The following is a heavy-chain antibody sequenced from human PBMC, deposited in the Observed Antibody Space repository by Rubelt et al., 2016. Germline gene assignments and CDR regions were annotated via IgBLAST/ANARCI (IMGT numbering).Heavy chain of an antibody. D-gene: IGHD5-24*01. V-gene: IGHV1-18*01. Sequence: QVQLVQSGAEVKKPGASVKVSCKASGYTFTSYGISWVRQAPGQGLEWMGWLSAYHGNTNSAQKFKGRVTRTTDTSTSTAYMELRSLRSDDTAVYYCARERDDYGDYWGRGTLVTVSS. CDR3: ARERDDYGDY. CDR1: GYTFTSYG. CDR2: LSAYHGNT. J-gene: IGHJ4*02.